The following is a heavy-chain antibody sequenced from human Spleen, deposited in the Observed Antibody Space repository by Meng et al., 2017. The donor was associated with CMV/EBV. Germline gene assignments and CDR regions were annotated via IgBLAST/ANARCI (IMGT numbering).Heavy chain of an antibody. J-gene: IGHJ6*02. CDR1: NRAA. D-gene: IGHD6-13*01. CDR2: TYYRSKWYS. Sequence: NRAAWNWIRQSPSRGLEWLGRTYYRSKWYSDYAVSVKSRITINPDTSKNQFSLHLNSVTPEDTAVYYCVRIRGVAAAGFHYYAMDVWGQGTTVTVSS. CDR3: VRIRGVAAAGFHYYAMDV. V-gene: IGHV6-1*01.